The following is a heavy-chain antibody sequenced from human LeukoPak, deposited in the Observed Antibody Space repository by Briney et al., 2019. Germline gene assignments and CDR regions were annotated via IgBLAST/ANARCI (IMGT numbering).Heavy chain of an antibody. D-gene: IGHD3-10*01. CDR3: ARAKRGQYYGSGSFKIDWFDP. CDR1: GFTFSSYT. Sequence: KSGGSLRLSCAASGFTFSSYTMNWVRQPPGKGLEWIGEINHSGSTNYNPSLKSRVTISVDTSKNQFSLKLSSVTAADTAVYYCARAKRGQYYGSGSFKIDWFDPWGQGTLVTVSS. CDR2: INHSGST. J-gene: IGHJ5*02. V-gene: IGHV4-34*01.